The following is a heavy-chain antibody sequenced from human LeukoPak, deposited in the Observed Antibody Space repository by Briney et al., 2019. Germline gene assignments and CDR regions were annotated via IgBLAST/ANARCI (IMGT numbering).Heavy chain of an antibody. V-gene: IGHV1-69*13. Sequence: SVKVSCKASGGTFNSFAVSWVRQAPRQGLEWMGGIIPILGTTNHAQKFQGRVTLTADESMTTAYMDLRSLRSEDTAVYYCARGEKYYFDRSGYSYGMDVWGQGTTVTVSS. D-gene: IGHD3-22*01. CDR2: IIPILGTT. CDR3: ARGEKYYFDRSGYSYGMDV. CDR1: GGTFNSFA. J-gene: IGHJ6*02.